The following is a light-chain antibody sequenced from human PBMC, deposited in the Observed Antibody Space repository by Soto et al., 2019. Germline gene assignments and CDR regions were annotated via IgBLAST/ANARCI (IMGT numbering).Light chain of an antibody. Sequence: IQMTQSPSILSASVGDRVTITCRASQSISNHLNWYQQKPGKAPKLLIFAASSLQSGVPSRFSGSRSGPDFTLTISSLQPEDFATYYCQQSYSSPPTFAQGTKVAIK. V-gene: IGKV1-39*01. CDR3: QQSYSSPPT. CDR1: QSISNH. J-gene: IGKJ1*01. CDR2: AAS.